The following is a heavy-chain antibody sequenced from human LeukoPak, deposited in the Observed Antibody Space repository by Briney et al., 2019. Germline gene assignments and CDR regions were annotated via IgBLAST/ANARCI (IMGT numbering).Heavy chain of an antibody. CDR3: AKDRGSSWYDGKGGYMDV. Sequence: PGGSLRLSCAASGFTFDDYSMHWVRQAPGKGLEWVSLISWYDATTNYADSVKGRFTISRDNSKNSLYLQMNSLRTEDTAFYYCAKDRGSSWYDGKGGYMDVWGKGTTVTVSS. CDR2: ISWYDATT. J-gene: IGHJ6*04. V-gene: IGHV3-43*01. D-gene: IGHD6-13*01. CDR1: GFTFDDYS.